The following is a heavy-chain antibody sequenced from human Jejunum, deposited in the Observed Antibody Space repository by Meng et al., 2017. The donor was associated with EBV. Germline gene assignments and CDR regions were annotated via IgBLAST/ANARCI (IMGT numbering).Heavy chain of an antibody. J-gene: IGHJ4*02. D-gene: IGHD1-26*01. CDR1: GLTLSDHW. Sequence: VYLVQSGGCLVQRCGALGLPCAASGLTLSDHWIHWVRQAPGEGLMWVSRINPDGRTINYGDSVKGRFTISRDNAKNTVYLQMNSLRAEDTAVYYCTRAGYYRFDYWGQGALVTVSS. CDR2: INPDGRTI. V-gene: IGHV3-74*01. CDR3: TRAGYYRFDY.